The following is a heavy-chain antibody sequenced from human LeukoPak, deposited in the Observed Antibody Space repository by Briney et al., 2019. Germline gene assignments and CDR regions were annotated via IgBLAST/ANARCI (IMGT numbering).Heavy chain of an antibody. Sequence: ASVKVSCKAPGYTFTGYYMHWVRQAPGQGLEWMGWINPNSGGTNYAQKFQGWVTMTRDTSISTAYMELSRLRSDDTAVYYCARSGGDDILTGYGNWFDPWGQGTLVTVSS. CDR1: GYTFTGYY. J-gene: IGHJ5*02. V-gene: IGHV1-2*04. D-gene: IGHD3-9*01. CDR2: INPNSGGT. CDR3: ARSGGDDILTGYGNWFDP.